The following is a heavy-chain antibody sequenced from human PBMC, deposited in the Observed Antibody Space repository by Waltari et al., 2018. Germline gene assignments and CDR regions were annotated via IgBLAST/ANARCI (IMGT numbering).Heavy chain of an antibody. CDR2: IYHSGST. D-gene: IGHD3-22*01. V-gene: IGHV4-38-2*01. J-gene: IGHJ4*02. Sequence: QVQLQESGPGLVKPSETLSLTCAVSGYSISSGYYWGWIRQPPGKGLEWIGSIYHSGSTDYNPSLKSRVTISVDTSKNQFALKRSSVTAADTAVYYCEGVLLRGSDYWGQGTLVTVSS. CDR1: GYSISSGYY. CDR3: EGVLLRGSDY.